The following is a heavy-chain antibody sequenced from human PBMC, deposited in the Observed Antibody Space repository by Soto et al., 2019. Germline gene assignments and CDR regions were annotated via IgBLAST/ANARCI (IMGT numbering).Heavy chain of an antibody. CDR2: ISTAGHST. CDR3: AKGGSFGGLLDS. D-gene: IGHD3-10*01. CDR1: GFTFIDYA. Sequence: EVQLLDSGGGLVQPGGSLRLSCAASGFTFIDYAMSWVRQAPGKGLAWVETISTAGHSTFSAYYVKGRFTISRDNSNNTLYLQMNSMRVEDTAFYFCAKGGSFGGLLDSCGRGTLVTVSS. V-gene: IGHV3-23*01. J-gene: IGHJ4*02.